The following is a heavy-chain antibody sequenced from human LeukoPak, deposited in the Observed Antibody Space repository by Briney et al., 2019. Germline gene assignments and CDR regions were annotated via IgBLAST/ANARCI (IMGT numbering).Heavy chain of an antibody. J-gene: IGHJ5*02. D-gene: IGHD6-6*01. CDR3: ARGSSSSSFLWFDP. V-gene: IGHV3-21*01. Sequence: PGGSLRLSCAASGFTSSSYSMNWVRQAPGKGLEWVSSISSSSSYIYYADSVKGRFTISRDNAKNSLYLQMNSLRAEDTAVYYCARGSSSSSFLWFDPWGQGTLVTVSS. CDR2: ISSSSSYI. CDR1: GFTSSSYS.